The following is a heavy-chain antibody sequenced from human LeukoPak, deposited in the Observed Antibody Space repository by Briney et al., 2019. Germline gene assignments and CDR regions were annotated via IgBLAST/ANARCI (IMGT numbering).Heavy chain of an antibody. CDR3: ARGGRYTYGYDY. V-gene: IGHV4-59*01. CDR1: GDSISNYD. Sequence: PSETLSLTCTVSGDSISNYDWSWIRQPPGKGLQWIGYIYYSGSTNSNPSLKSRVTISVDTSKNQFSLKLTSVTAADTAVYYCARGGRYTYGYDYWGQGFLVTVSS. D-gene: IGHD5-18*01. CDR2: IYYSGST. J-gene: IGHJ4*02.